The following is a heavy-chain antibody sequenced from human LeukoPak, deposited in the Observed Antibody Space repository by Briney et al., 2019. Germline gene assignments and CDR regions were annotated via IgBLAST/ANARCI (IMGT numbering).Heavy chain of an antibody. Sequence: PTQTLSLTCAVSGGSISSGGYSWSWIRQPPGKGLEWIGYIYHSGSTYYNPSLKSRVTISVDTSKNQFSLKPSSVTAADTAVYYCARQDYYDSSGYPDYWGQGTLVTVSS. D-gene: IGHD3-22*01. CDR1: GGSISSGGYS. V-gene: IGHV4-30-2*01. J-gene: IGHJ4*02. CDR2: IYHSGST. CDR3: ARQDYYDSSGYPDY.